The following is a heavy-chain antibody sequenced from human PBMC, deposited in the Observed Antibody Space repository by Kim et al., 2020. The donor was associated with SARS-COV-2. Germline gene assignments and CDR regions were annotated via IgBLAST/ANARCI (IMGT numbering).Heavy chain of an antibody. V-gene: IGHV1-2*06. CDR1: GYTFTGYY. Sequence: ASVKVSCKASGYTFTGYYMHWVRQAPGQGLEWMGRINPNSGGTNYAQKFQGRVTMTRDTSISTAYMELSRLRSDDTAVYYCASLGWNSRGAYYYGMDVWGQGTTVTVSS. CDR2: INPNSGGT. CDR3: ASLGWNSRGAYYYGMDV. D-gene: IGHD1-7*01. J-gene: IGHJ6*02.